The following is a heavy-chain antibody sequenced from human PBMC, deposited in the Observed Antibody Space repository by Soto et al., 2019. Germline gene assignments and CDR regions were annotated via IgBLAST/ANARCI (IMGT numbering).Heavy chain of an antibody. Sequence: PGESLKISCKASGYNFAAYWIAWVRQMPGKGLEWMGIIYPGDSDTKYSPSFQGQVTISADKSISTTYLQWGSLKASDTAMYYCARHYRSDFDYWRHGALVTVSS. V-gene: IGHV5-51*01. CDR1: GYNFAAYW. J-gene: IGHJ4*01. CDR3: ARHYRSDFDY. CDR2: IYPGDSDT.